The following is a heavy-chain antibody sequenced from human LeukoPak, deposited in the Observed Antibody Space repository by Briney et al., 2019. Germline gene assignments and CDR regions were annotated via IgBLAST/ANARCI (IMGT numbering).Heavy chain of an antibody. Sequence: SGTLSLTCAVSGGSISSSNWWRWVRQPPGKGLEWIGEIYHSGSTNYNPSLKSRVTISVDKSKNQFSLKLSSVTAADTAVYYCARASGSGSYHHFDYGGQGTLVTVSS. V-gene: IGHV4-4*02. J-gene: IGHJ4*02. CDR3: ARASGSGSYHHFDY. CDR2: IYHSGST. CDR1: GGSISSSNW. D-gene: IGHD1-26*01.